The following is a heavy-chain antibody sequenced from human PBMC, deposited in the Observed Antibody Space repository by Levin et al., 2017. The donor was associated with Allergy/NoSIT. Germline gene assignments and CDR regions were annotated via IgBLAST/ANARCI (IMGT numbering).Heavy chain of an antibody. V-gene: IGHV3-23*01. J-gene: IGHJ4*02. Sequence: GGSLRLSCAASGFTFSSYAMSWVRQAPGKGLEWVSAISGSGGSTYYADSVKGRFTISRDNSKNTLYLQMNSLRAEDTAVYYCAKGGYCSGGSCYVSYFDYWGQGTLVTVSS. CDR1: GFTFSSYA. CDR3: AKGGYCSGGSCYVSYFDY. D-gene: IGHD2-15*01. CDR2: ISGSGGST.